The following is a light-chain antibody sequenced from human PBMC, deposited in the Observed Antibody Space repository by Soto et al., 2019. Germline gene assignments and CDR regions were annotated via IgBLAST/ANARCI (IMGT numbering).Light chain of an antibody. CDR2: DIS. V-gene: IGKV3-11*01. J-gene: IGKJ5*01. CDR3: QHRSSWPIT. Sequence: EIVLTQSPGTLSLSPSERATRSSRASQSVSGYLAWYQQKPGQAPRLLIYDISKRATGIPARFSGSGSATDFTLTISSLEPEDFAVYYCQHRSSWPITFGQGTRLEIK. CDR1: QSVSGY.